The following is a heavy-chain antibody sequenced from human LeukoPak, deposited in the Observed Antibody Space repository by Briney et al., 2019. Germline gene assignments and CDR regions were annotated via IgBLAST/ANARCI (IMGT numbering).Heavy chain of an antibody. CDR3: ARAPHDYGVLFDY. D-gene: IGHD4-17*01. CDR2: ISYDGSNK. CDR1: GFTFSSYA. J-gene: IGHJ4*02. Sequence: GESLRLSCAASGFTFSSYAMHWVRQAPGKGLEWVAVISYDGSNKYYAASVKGRFTISRDNSKNTLYLQMNSLRAEDTAVYYCARAPHDYGVLFDYWGQGTLVTVSS. V-gene: IGHV3-30-3*01.